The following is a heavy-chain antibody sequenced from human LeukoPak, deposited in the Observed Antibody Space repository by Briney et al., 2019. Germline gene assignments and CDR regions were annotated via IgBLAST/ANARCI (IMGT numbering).Heavy chain of an antibody. CDR1: GFTFDDYA. D-gene: IGHD6-13*01. CDR2: ISWDGGST. Sequence: GGSLRLSCAASGFTFDDYAMHWVRQAPGKGLEWVSFISWDGGSTYYADSVKGRFTISRDNSKNSLYLQMNSLRAEDTALYYCAKDAGYGNTWDGGWFDPWGQGTLVTVSS. J-gene: IGHJ5*02. CDR3: AKDAGYGNTWDGGWFDP. V-gene: IGHV3-43D*03.